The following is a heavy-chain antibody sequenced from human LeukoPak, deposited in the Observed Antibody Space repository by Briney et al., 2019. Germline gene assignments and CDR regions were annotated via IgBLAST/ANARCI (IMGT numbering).Heavy chain of an antibody. CDR3: ARLWSGYNFDY. Sequence: SETLSLTCGVSGYSISSGFYWGWIRQPPGKGLQWIGSLYYTGSAEYNPSLKSRLTMSMVKSKNQFSLKLNSVTAADTAVYYCARLWSGYNFDYWGQGTLVTVSS. D-gene: IGHD5-24*01. CDR2: LYYTGSA. J-gene: IGHJ4*02. V-gene: IGHV4-38-2*01. CDR1: GYSISSGFY.